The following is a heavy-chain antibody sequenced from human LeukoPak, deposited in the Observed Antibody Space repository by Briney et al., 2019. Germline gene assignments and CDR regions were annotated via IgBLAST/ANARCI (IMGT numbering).Heavy chain of an antibody. V-gene: IGHV4-38-2*02. CDR1: GYSIRSGDY. CDR3: ARGRRLRHPSYNWFDP. D-gene: IGHD5-12*01. J-gene: IGHJ5*02. CDR2: IYHSGST. Sequence: SETLSLTCTVSGYSIRSGDYWGWIRQPPGKGLEWIGNIYHSGSTYYNPSLKSRVTISVDTSKNQFSLKLSSVTAADTAVYYCARGRRLRHPSYNWFDPWGQGTLVTVSS.